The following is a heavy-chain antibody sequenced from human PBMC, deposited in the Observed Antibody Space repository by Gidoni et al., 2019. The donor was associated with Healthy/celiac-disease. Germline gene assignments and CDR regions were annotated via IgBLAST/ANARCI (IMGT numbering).Heavy chain of an antibody. V-gene: IGHV3-43*01. CDR1: GFTFDDYT. CDR3: AKEQLTEYHTGGFDY. Sequence: EVQLVESGGVVVQPGGSLRLSCAASGFTFDDYTMHWVHQAPGKGLELVSLISWDGGSTYYADSVKGRFTIARDNSKNSLYLQMNSLRTEDTALYYCAKEQLTEYHTGGFDYWGQGTLVTVSS. J-gene: IGHJ4*02. CDR2: ISWDGGST. D-gene: IGHD2-2*01.